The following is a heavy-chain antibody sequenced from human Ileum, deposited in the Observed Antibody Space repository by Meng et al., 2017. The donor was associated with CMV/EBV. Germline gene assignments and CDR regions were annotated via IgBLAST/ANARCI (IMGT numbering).Heavy chain of an antibody. CDR2: ISSDGSST. D-gene: IGHD3-10*01. CDR1: GLTFSGYW. CDR3: ARNQGCNYGCFDS. Sequence: GESLKISCAASGLTFSGYWMHWVRQAPGKGLVWVARISSDGSSTNYADSVKGRFTISRDTAKDSLYLQMNSLRADDTAVYYCARNQGCNYGCFDSWGQGTLVTVSS. V-gene: IGHV3-74*01. J-gene: IGHJ4*02.